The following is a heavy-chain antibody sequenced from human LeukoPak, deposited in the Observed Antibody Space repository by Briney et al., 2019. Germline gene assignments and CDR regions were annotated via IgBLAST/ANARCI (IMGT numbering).Heavy chain of an antibody. V-gene: IGHV4-59*01. CDR1: GGSISSYY. CDR2: IYYSGST. D-gene: IGHD1-26*01. J-gene: IGHJ4*02. CDR3: ARDHGGSYKYYFDY. Sequence: PSETLSLTCTVSGGSISSYYWSWIRQPPGKGLEWIGCIYYSGSTNYNPSLKSRVTISVDTSKNQFSLKLSSVTAADTAVYYCARDHGGSYKYYFDYWGQGTLVTVSS.